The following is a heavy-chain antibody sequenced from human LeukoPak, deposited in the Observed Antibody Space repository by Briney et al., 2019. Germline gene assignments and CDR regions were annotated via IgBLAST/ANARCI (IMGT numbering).Heavy chain of an antibody. Sequence: PEASVKVSCKASGYTFTGYFMHWVRQAPGQGLDWMGWINPDTGGTKYAQKFQGRVTMTRDTSIGTAYMELSTVTSDDTAVYFRARVHATGYFSLDLGYWGQGTLVTVSS. V-gene: IGHV1-2*02. J-gene: IGHJ4*02. CDR2: INPDTGGT. D-gene: IGHD3-9*01. CDR3: ARVHATGYFSLDLGY. CDR1: GYTFTGYF.